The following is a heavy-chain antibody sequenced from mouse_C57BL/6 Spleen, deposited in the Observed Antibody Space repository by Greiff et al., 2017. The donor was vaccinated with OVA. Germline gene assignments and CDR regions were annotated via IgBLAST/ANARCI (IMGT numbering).Heavy chain of an antibody. J-gene: IGHJ2*01. CDR2: INPNNGGT. CDR3: ARGPDYYGSSYEDFDY. D-gene: IGHD1-1*01. V-gene: IGHV1-26*01. Sequence: EVQLQQSGPELVKPGASVKISCKASGYTFTDYYMNWVKQSHGKSLEWIGDINPNNGGTSYNQKFKGKATLTVDKSSSTAYMELRSLTSEDSAVYYCARGPDYYGSSYEDFDYWGQGTTLTVSS. CDR1: GYTFTDYY.